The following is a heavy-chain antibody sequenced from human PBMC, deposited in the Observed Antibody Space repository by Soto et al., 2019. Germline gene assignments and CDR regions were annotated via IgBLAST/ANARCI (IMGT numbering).Heavy chain of an antibody. J-gene: IGHJ4*02. CDR3: AKVGYCSGGSCPIFDY. CDR2: ISYDGSNK. CDR1: GFTFSSYG. Sequence: GGFLRLSCAASGFTFSSYGMHWVRQAPGKGLEWVAVISYDGSNKYYADSVKGRFTISRDNSKNTLYLQMNSLRAEDTAVYYCAKVGYCSGGSCPIFDYWGQGTLVTVSS. V-gene: IGHV3-30*18. D-gene: IGHD2-15*01.